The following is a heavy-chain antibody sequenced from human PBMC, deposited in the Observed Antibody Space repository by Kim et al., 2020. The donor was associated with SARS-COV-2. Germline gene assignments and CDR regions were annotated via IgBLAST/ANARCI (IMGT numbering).Heavy chain of an antibody. V-gene: IGHV4-59*01. CDR2: IYYSGST. Sequence: SETLSLTCTVSGGSISSYYWSWIRQPPGKGLEWIGYIYYSGSTNYNPSLKSRVTISADTSKNQFSLKLSSVTAADTAVYYCARVKQLDIVVVPAADAFDIWGQGTMVTVSS. CDR1: GGSISSYY. D-gene: IGHD2-2*03. J-gene: IGHJ3*02. CDR3: ARVKQLDIVVVPAADAFDI.